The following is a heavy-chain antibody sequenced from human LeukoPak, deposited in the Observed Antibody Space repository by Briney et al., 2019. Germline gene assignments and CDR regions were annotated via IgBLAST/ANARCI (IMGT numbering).Heavy chain of an antibody. CDR1: GGTFSSYA. CDR2: INPNSGDS. Sequence: ASVKVSCKASGGTFSSYAISWVRQAPGQGLEWMGWINPNSGDSNYAQKFQGRVTMTRNTSISTAYMEVSRLRSDDTAVYYCARLSGYTSSWSSEDWFDPWGQGTLVTVSS. D-gene: IGHD6-13*01. J-gene: IGHJ5*02. V-gene: IGHV1-2*02. CDR3: ARLSGYTSSWSSEDWFDP.